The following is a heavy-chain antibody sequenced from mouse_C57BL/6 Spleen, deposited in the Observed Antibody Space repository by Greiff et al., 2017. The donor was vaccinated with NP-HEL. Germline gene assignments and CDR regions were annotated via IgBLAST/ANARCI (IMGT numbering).Heavy chain of an antibody. V-gene: IGHV1-18*01. Sequence: EVQLQQSGPELVKPGASVKIPCKASGYTFTDYNMDWVKQSHGKSLEWIGDINPNNGGTIYNQKFKGKATLTVDKSSSTAYMELRSLTSEDTAVYYCARSYYYGSSDSAWFAYWGQGTLVTVSA. CDR1: GYTFTDYN. J-gene: IGHJ3*01. D-gene: IGHD1-1*01. CDR2: INPNNGGT. CDR3: ARSYYYGSSDSAWFAY.